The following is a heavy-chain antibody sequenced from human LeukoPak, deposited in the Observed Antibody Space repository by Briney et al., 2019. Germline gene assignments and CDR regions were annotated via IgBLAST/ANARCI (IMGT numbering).Heavy chain of an antibody. CDR3: ARGVASSSWYNYYYYYMDV. CDR2: MNPNSGNT. V-gene: IGHV1-8*01. D-gene: IGHD6-13*01. CDR1: GYTFTSYD. J-gene: IGHJ6*03. Sequence: ASVKVSCKASGYTFTSYDINWVPQATGKGLEWMRWMNPNSGNTGYAQKFQGRDTMTRNTSISTAYMEQSSLRSEDTAVYYCARGVASSSWYNYYYYYMDVWGKGTTVTVSS.